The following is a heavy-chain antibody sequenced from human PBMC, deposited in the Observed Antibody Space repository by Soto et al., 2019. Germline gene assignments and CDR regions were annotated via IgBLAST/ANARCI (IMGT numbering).Heavy chain of an antibody. J-gene: IGHJ6*02. D-gene: IGHD2-15*01. Sequence: EVQLVESGGGLVKPGGSLRLSCAASGFIFSSYSLNWVRQAPGKGLEWVSSISSSSTYIYYADSVKGRFTISRDNAENSLYLQMTSLRAEDTAVYYCAREAVVVVAATEYYYGMDVWGQGTTVTVSS. CDR3: AREAVVVVAATEYYYGMDV. V-gene: IGHV3-21*01. CDR1: GFIFSSYS. CDR2: ISSSSTYI.